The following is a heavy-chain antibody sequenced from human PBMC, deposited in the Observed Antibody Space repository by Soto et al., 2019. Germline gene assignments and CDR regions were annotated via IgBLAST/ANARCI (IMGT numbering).Heavy chain of an antibody. CDR2: INPNSGNI. CDR1: GYIFIGYD. D-gene: IGHD3-10*01. J-gene: IGHJ4*02. CDR3: ARGRASGSYYLLDY. Sequence: ASVKVSCKGSGYIFIGYDINWVRQATGHGLEWMGWINPNSGNIGYAQKFQGRVTMTRDTAIRTAYMEVSRLRSDDTAVYYCARGRASGSYYLLDYWGQGTLVTVSS. V-gene: IGHV1-8*01.